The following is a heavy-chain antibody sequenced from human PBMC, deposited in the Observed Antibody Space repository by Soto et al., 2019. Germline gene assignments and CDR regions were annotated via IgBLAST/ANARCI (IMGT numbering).Heavy chain of an antibody. D-gene: IGHD5-18*01. CDR1: GYTFIEYH. V-gene: IGHV1-2*02. J-gene: IGHJ4*02. Sequence: QVQLVQSGAEVKKPGASVKVSCKASGYTFIEYHIYWVRQAPGQGLEWMGWINPNTGATDLAQKFQGRVTMTRDTSISTAYMELRSLRSDDTAVYYFVRDGRYSYALYWGQGTLVTVSS. CDR3: VRDGRYSYALY. CDR2: INPNTGAT.